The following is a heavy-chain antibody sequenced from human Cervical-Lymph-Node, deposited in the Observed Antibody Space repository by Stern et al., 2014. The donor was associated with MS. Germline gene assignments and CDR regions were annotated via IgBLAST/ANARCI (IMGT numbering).Heavy chain of an antibody. D-gene: IGHD4-23*01. Sequence: VQLEQSGGGLVKPGGSLRLSCAASGFTFSSYSMNWVRQAPGKGLEWVASISSGGSYIYYAYSLKGLFTISRDNANNSLYLQMNSLRAEDTAVYYCARGRGGNYRYYFDYWGQGTLVTVSS. CDR3: ARGRGGNYRYYFDY. CDR1: GFTFSSYS. CDR2: ISSGGSYI. V-gene: IGHV3-21*01. J-gene: IGHJ4*02.